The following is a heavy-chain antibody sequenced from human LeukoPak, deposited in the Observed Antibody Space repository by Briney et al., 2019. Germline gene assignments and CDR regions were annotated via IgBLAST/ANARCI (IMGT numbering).Heavy chain of an antibody. D-gene: IGHD3-3*01. CDR3: ARRYYDFWSGSEYYYYGMDV. CDR1: GFTFSSYS. V-gene: IGHV3-21*01. CDR2: ISSSSSYI. J-gene: IGHJ6*02. Sequence: PGGSLRLSCAASGFTFSSYSMNWVRQAPGKGPEWVSSISSSSSYIYYADSVKGRFTISRANAENSLYLQMNSLRAEDTAVYYCARRYYDFWSGSEYYYYGMDVWGQGTTVTVSS.